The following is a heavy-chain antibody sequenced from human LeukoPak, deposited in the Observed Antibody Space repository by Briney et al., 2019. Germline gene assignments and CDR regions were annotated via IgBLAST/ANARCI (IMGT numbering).Heavy chain of an antibody. D-gene: IGHD3-10*01. V-gene: IGHV4-39*01. Sequence: SETLSLTCTVSGGSISSSSYYWGWIRQPPGKGLEWIGSIYYSGSTYYNPSLKSRVTISVDTSKNQFSLKLSSVTAADTAVYYCARLFEYYYGSGSYYNGDYWGQGTLVTVSS. CDR1: GGSISSSSYY. CDR2: IYYSGST. CDR3: ARLFEYYYGSGSYYNGDY. J-gene: IGHJ4*02.